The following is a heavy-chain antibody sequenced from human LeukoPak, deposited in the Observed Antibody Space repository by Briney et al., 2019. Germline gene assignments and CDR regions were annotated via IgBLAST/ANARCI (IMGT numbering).Heavy chain of an antibody. CDR2: ISASGLVT. CDR3: AKDSGWILFDD. V-gene: IGHV3-23*01. CDR1: GFIFNNYA. D-gene: IGHD2-2*03. J-gene: IGHJ4*02. Sequence: GGSLRLSCAASGFIFNNYAMSWVRQAPGKGLEWVSGISASGLVTYYADSVKGRFTISRDNAKNSLYLQMNSLRAEDTAVYYCAKDSGWILFDDWGQGTLVTVSS.